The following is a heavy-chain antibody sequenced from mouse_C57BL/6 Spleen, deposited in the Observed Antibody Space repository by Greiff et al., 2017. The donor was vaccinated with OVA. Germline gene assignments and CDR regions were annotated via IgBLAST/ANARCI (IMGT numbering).Heavy chain of an antibody. V-gene: IGHV3-6*01. Sequence: VQLQQSGPGLVKPSQSLSLTCSVTGYSITSGYYWNWIRQFPGNKLEWMGYISYDGSNNYNPSLKNRISITRDTSKNQFFLKLNSVTTEDTATYYCARENGYFDVWGTGTTVTVSS. CDR2: ISYDGSN. J-gene: IGHJ1*03. CDR3: ARENGYFDV. CDR1: GYSITSGYY.